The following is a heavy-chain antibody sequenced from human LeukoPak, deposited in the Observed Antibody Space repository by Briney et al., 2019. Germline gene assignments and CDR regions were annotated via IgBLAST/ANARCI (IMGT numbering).Heavy chain of an antibody. J-gene: IGHJ4*02. D-gene: IGHD1-26*01. V-gene: IGHV4-4*07. CDR1: GGSFSSYY. Sequence: SETLSLTCTVSGGSFSSYYWSWIRQPAGKGLEWIGLIYSSGSSNYIPSPKSRVTISVDTSKRQFSLKLSSVTAADTAVYYCARDQAGSSGSWASDSWGQGTLVTVSS. CDR3: ARDQAGSSGSWASDS. CDR2: IYSSGSS.